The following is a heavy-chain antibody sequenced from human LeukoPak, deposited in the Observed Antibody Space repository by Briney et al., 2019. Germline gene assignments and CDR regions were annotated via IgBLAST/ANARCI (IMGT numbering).Heavy chain of an antibody. CDR3: ARQGIDAFDI. V-gene: IGHV4-59*08. J-gene: IGHJ3*02. CDR2: IYYTGTS. Sequence: PSETLSLTCTVSGGSISSHYWSWIRQPPGKGLEWIACIYYTGTSNYNPSLKSRVTISVDTSKNQISLRLSSVTAADTAVYYCARQGIDAFDIWGQGTLVTVSS. CDR1: GGSISSHY.